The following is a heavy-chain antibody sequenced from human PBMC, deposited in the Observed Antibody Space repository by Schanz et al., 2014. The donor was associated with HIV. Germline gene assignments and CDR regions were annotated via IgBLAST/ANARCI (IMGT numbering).Heavy chain of an antibody. CDR2: INPYDGST. J-gene: IGHJ4*02. V-gene: IGHV1-46*01. CDR3: ARGDILTGLYPYYFDS. CDR1: GYTFTSQY. Sequence: QVQLVQSGAEGRKPGASVKVSCKASGYTFTSQYMHWVRQAPGQGLEWMGLINPYDGSTSNAQKFQGRVTMTRDTSTSTVYMQLSSLTSDDTAVYYCARGDILTGLYPYYFDSWGQGTLVTVSS. D-gene: IGHD3-9*01.